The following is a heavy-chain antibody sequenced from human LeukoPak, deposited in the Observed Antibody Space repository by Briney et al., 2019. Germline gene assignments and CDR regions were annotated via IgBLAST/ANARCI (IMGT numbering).Heavy chain of an antibody. CDR1: GGSISSSSSY. CDR3: AGHARIAAAGRGAFDY. D-gene: IGHD6-13*01. V-gene: IGHV4-39*01. CDR2: IYYSGST. J-gene: IGHJ4*02. Sequence: SETLSLTCTVSGGSISSSSSYWGWIRQPPGKGLEWIGSIYYSGSTYYNPSLKSRVTISVDTSKNQFSLKLSSVTAADTAVYYCAGHARIAAAGRGAFDYWGQGTLVTVSS.